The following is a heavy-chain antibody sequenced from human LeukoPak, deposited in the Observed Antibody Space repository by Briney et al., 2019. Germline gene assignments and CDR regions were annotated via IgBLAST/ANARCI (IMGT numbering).Heavy chain of an antibody. D-gene: IGHD6-13*01. CDR1: GGSISSYY. CDR2: IYTSGST. J-gene: IGHJ4*02. Sequence: PSETLSLTCTVSGGSISSYYWSWLRQPAGKGLEWIGRIYTSGSTNYNPSLKSRVTMSVDTSKNQFSLKLSSVTAADTAVYYCARKENSSSWSEFDYWGQGTLVTVSS. CDR3: ARKENSSSWSEFDY. V-gene: IGHV4-4*07.